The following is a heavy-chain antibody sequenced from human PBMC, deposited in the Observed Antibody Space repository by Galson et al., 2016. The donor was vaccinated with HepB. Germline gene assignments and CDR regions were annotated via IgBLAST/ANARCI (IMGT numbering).Heavy chain of an antibody. V-gene: IGHV4-30-4*01. Sequence: LSLTCTVSNGSISNGDYYWSWLRQPPGKGLEWIGYILYSGGTYYNPSLKSRLTISVDTSTNQFSLKLSSLTAADTALYYCARGPEASYDSLTGYWGANWFDPWGQGTLVPVSS. J-gene: IGHJ5*02. D-gene: IGHD3-9*01. CDR1: NGSISNGDYY. CDR2: ILYSGGT. CDR3: ARGPEASYDSLTGYWGANWFDP.